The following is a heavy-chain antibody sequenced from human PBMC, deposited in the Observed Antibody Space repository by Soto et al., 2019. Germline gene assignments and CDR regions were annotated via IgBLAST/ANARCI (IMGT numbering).Heavy chain of an antibody. J-gene: IGHJ3*02. D-gene: IGHD3-22*01. CDR2: IKPDGGEK. CDR3: ARGDFYDSSGPFSDAFDI. Sequence: PGGSLRLSCAASGFTFSTYWMSWVRQAPGKGLQWVANIKPDGGEKWYVDSVRGRFTISRDNVKNSLYLQMNNVRAEDTAVYYCARGDFYDSSGPFSDAFDIWGQWTMVTVTS. V-gene: IGHV3-7*04. CDR1: GFTFSTYW.